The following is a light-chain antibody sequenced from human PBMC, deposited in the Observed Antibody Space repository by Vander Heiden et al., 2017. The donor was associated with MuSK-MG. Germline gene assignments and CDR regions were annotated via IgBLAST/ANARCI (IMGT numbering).Light chain of an antibody. CDR3: HHDGSSPT. V-gene: IGKV3-20*01. CDR2: GAS. Sequence: EIVLTQSPGTLSLSPGERATLSCRASQSVTSSYLGWYQQKPGQAPRLLIYGASSRATGIPDRFGGSGSGTDFTLTISRLEPEDSAMYYCHHDGSSPTFGPGTKVEI. J-gene: IGKJ1*01. CDR1: QSVTSSY.